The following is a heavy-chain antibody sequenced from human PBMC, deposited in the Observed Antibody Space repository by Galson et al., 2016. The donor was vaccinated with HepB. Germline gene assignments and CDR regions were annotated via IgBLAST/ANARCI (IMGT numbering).Heavy chain of an antibody. CDR2: ISSASDTI. D-gene: IGHD4-17*01. CDR1: GFTFSNFA. J-gene: IGHJ1*01. V-gene: IGHV3-48*01. Sequence: SLRLSCAASGFTFSNFAMSWVRQAPGKGLEWVSYISSASDTIYYADSVKGRFTISRDNAKNSLYLQMNSLRAEDTAVYFCARDLPDFGDYEGYFHHWGQGTLVTVSS. CDR3: ARDLPDFGDYEGYFHH.